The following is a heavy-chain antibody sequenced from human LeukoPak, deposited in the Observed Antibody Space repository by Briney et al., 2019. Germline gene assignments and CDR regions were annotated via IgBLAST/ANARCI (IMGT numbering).Heavy chain of an antibody. CDR1: GYTFTSFG. CDR2: TSAYNGNT. Sequence: GASVKVSCKASGYTFTSFGISWVRQAPGQGPEWMGWTSAYNGNTNYVQKFQGRVTMTTDTSTNTAYMELRSLRSDDTAVYYCARDLGVDTTMIFFDYWGQGTLVTVSS. CDR3: ARDLGVDTTMIFFDY. J-gene: IGHJ4*02. V-gene: IGHV1-18*01. D-gene: IGHD5-18*01.